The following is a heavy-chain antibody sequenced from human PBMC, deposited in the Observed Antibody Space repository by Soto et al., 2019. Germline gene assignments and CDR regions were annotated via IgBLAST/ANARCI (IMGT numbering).Heavy chain of an antibody. J-gene: IGHJ4*02. Sequence: SETLSLTCTVSGGSISSYYWSWIRQPPGKGLEWIGYIYYSGSTNYNPSLKSRVTISVDTSKNQFSLKLSSVTAADTAVYYCARDPQLWFYDYWGQGTLVTVSS. D-gene: IGHD5-18*01. CDR1: GGSISSYY. CDR2: IYYSGST. V-gene: IGHV4-59*01. CDR3: ARDPQLWFYDY.